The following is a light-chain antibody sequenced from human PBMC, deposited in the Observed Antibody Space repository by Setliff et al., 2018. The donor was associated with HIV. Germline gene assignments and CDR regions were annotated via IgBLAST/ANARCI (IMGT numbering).Light chain of an antibody. Sequence: AVQLTQSPSSLSASVGDRVTITCRASQGISSALAWYQQKPGKPPNLLIYDASILKSGVPSRFSGSGSGTDFTLTISSLQPEDFATYYCQQFNSYPLFGGGTKVDIK. CDR2: DAS. J-gene: IGKJ4*01. V-gene: IGKV1-13*02. CDR1: QGISSA. CDR3: QQFNSYPL.